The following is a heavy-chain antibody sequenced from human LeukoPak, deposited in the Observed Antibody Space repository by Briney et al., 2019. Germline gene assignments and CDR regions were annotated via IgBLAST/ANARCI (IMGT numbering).Heavy chain of an antibody. CDR1: GFTFDDCA. J-gene: IGHJ4*02. CDR3: AKAPDYGDYFTFDY. Sequence: GGSLRLSCAASGFTFDDCAMHWVRQTPGKGLEWVSLISWDGGSTYYADSVKGRFIISRDNSKNSLYLQMNSLRAEDTALYCCAKAPDYGDYFTFDYWGQGTLVTVSS. CDR2: ISWDGGST. D-gene: IGHD4-17*01. V-gene: IGHV3-43D*03.